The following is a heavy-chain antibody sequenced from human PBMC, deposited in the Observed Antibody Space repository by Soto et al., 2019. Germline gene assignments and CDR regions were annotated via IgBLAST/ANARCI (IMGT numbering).Heavy chain of an antibody. J-gene: IGHJ6*02. CDR1: GGSFSGYY. CDR3: ARAKRMTSFGVVTYSNCLDV. V-gene: IGHV4-34*01. D-gene: IGHD3-3*01. Sequence: SETLSLTCAVYGGSFSGYYWSWVRQPPGKGLELIEEINHNRSTNSNPSLKSRTSVAVVTAKNQFSLNLSSVTAADTAVYDCARAKRMTSFGVVTYSNCLDVWGQGTTVTVSS. CDR2: INHNRST.